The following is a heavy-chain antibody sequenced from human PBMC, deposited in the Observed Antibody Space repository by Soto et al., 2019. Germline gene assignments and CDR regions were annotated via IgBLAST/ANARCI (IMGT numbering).Heavy chain of an antibody. D-gene: IGHD3-3*01. V-gene: IGHV1-8*01. CDR3: ARVRGIYDFGSGLVNDYYGMDV. J-gene: IGHJ6*02. CDR2: MNPNSGNT. CDR1: GYTSASCD. Sequence: ASVKVSCKASGYTSASCDRTWVRQATGQGLEGMGWMNPNSGNTGYAQKCQGRVTMTRNTSLSTAYMELGSLRSEDTAVYYCARVRGIYDFGSGLVNDYYGMDVWGQGTTVTVSS.